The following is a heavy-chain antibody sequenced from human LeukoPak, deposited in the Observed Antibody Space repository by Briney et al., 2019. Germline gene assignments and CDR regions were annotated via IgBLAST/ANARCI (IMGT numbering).Heavy chain of an antibody. CDR1: GFTFSDYY. CDR3: AKILSYYYDSSGYPDY. V-gene: IGHV3-23*01. CDR2: ISGSGGST. D-gene: IGHD3-22*01. J-gene: IGHJ4*02. Sequence: PGGSLRLSCAASGFTFSDYYMSWIRQAPGKGLEWVSAISGSGGSTYYADSVKGRFTISRDNSKNTLYLQMNSLRAEDTAVYYCAKILSYYYDSSGYPDYWGQGTLVTASS.